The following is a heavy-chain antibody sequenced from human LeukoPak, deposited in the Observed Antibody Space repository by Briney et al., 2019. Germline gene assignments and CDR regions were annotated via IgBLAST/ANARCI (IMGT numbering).Heavy chain of an antibody. V-gene: IGHV1-2*02. Sequence: ASVKVSCKASGYTFTGYYMHWVRQAPGQGLEWMGWINPNSDGTNYAQKFQGRVTMTRDTSISTAYMELSRLRSDDTAVYYCARGIVRATTGDWGQGTVHTVSS. CDR1: GYTFTGYY. D-gene: IGHD1-26*01. CDR3: ARGIVRATTGD. J-gene: IGHJ1*01. CDR2: INPNSDGT.